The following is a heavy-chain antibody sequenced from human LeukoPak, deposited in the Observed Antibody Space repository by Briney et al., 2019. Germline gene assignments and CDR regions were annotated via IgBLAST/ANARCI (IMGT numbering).Heavy chain of an antibody. CDR2: ISGSGGST. Sequence: GGSLRLSCAASGFTFSSYSMNWVRQAPGKGLEWVSAISGSGGSTYYADSVKGRFTISRDDSRNTLYLQMTSLRAEDTAVYYCAKGKGETGSYYRDAFDIWGQGTMVTVSS. J-gene: IGHJ3*02. D-gene: IGHD1-26*01. CDR1: GFTFSSYS. V-gene: IGHV3-23*01. CDR3: AKGKGETGSYYRDAFDI.